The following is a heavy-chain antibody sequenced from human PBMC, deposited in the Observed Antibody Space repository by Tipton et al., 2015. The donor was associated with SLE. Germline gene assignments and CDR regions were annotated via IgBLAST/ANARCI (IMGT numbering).Heavy chain of an antibody. D-gene: IGHD6-19*01. Sequence: TLSLTCTLSGGSISSHYWSWIRQPPGKGLEWIGYIYYSGSTNYNPSLKSRVTISVDTSKNQFSLKLSSVTAADTAVYYCARDYSSGMNWFDPWGQGTLVTVSS. J-gene: IGHJ5*02. V-gene: IGHV4-59*11. CDR1: GGSISSHY. CDR2: IYYSGST. CDR3: ARDYSSGMNWFDP.